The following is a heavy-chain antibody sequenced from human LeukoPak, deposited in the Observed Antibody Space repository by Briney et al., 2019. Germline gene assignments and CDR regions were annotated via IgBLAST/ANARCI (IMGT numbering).Heavy chain of an antibody. CDR1: GGSISSSSYY. J-gene: IGHJ4*02. Sequence: PSETLSLTCTVSGGSISSSSYYWGWIRQPPGKGLEWIGSIYYSGSTYYNPSLKSRVTISVDTSKNQFSLKLSSVTAADTAVYYRARRAGYSSSSAQSPFDYWGQGTLVTVSS. V-gene: IGHV4-39*01. CDR3: ARRAGYSSSSAQSPFDY. D-gene: IGHD6-13*01. CDR2: IYYSGST.